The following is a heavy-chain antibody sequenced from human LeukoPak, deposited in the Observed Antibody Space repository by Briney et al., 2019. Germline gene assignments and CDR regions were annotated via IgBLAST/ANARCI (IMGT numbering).Heavy chain of an antibody. Sequence: GGSLRLSCAASGFTFSSYDMHWVRQATGKGLEWVSAIGTAGDTYYPGSVKGRFTISRENAKNSLYLQMNSLRAGDTAVYYCARGGDLIVGATGFDYWGQGTLVTVSS. V-gene: IGHV3-13*01. CDR3: ARGGDLIVGATGFDY. CDR1: GFTFSSYD. J-gene: IGHJ4*02. CDR2: IGTAGDT. D-gene: IGHD1-26*01.